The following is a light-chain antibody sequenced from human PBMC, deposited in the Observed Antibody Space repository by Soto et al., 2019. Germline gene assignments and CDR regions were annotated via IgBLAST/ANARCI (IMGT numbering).Light chain of an antibody. CDR1: QSININ. CDR3: QQYQNWPPLT. CDR2: GAS. Sequence: EVLMTQSPATLSVSPGERVTLSCRASQSININLAWYQQKPGQAPRVLIYGASSRASGIPDRFSGSGSGTDFTLTISRLEHDDFAFYYCQQYQNWPPLTVGGGTRVEIK. J-gene: IGKJ4*01. V-gene: IGKV3D-15*01.